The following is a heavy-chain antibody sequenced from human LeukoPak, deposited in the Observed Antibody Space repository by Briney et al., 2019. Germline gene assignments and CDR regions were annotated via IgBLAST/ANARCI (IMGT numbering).Heavy chain of an antibody. CDR1: GYTFTTYA. V-gene: IGHV1-3*01. J-gene: IGHJ4*02. Sequence: VASVKVSCKTSGYTFTTYAIHWVRQAPGQKLEWMGWINAGNGNTKYSQKFQGRVTITRDTSASTAYMELSSLRSEDTAVYYCARGGGECWGQGTLVIVSS. D-gene: IGHD2-21*01. CDR2: INAGNGNT. CDR3: ARGGGEC.